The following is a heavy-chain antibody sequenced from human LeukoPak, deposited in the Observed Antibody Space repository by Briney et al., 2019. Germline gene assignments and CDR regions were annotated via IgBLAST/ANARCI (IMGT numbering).Heavy chain of an antibody. J-gene: IGHJ6*02. D-gene: IGHD6-19*01. CDR3: ARDPAAYHSGAVGLDV. CDR2: IYYSGST. Sequence: KPSETLSLTCIVSGGSISNYYWSWIRQPPRKGLEWIGNIYYSGSTNYNPSLKSRVTISVDTSKNQFSLKLTSVTAADTAVYYCARDPAAYHSGAVGLDVWGQGTTVAVSS. CDR1: GGSISNYY. V-gene: IGHV4-59*01.